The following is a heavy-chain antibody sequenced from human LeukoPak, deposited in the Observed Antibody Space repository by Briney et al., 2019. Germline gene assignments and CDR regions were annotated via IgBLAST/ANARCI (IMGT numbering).Heavy chain of an antibody. D-gene: IGHD5/OR15-5a*01. CDR1: GYTFTSYG. CDR2: ISAYNGNT. J-gene: IGHJ6*02. Sequence: ASVKVSCKASGYTFTSYGISWVRQPPGQGLEWMGWISAYNGNTNYAQKLQGRVTMTTDTSTSTAYMELRSLRSDDTAVYYCARGLRSPDYYYYGMDVWGQGTTVTVSS. V-gene: IGHV1-18*01. CDR3: ARGLRSPDYYYYGMDV.